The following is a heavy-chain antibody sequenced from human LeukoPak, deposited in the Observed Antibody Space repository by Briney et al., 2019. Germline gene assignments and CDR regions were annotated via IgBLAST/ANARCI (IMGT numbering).Heavy chain of an antibody. CDR1: GYTFTSYY. CDR2: INPSGGST. V-gene: IGHV1-46*01. J-gene: IGHJ6*02. D-gene: IGHD1-26*01. CDR3: ARVPLMSGSYSYYYYGMDV. Sequence: ASVKVSCKASGYTFTSYYIHWVRQAPGQGLEWMGIINPSGGSTSYAQKFQGRVTITADESTSTAYMELSSLRSEDTAVYYCARVPLMSGSYSYYYYGMDVWGQGTTVTVSS.